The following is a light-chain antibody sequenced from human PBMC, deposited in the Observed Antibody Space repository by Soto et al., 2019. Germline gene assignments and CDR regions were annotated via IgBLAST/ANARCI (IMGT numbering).Light chain of an antibody. CDR3: QQSYITPHT. V-gene: IGKV1-39*01. CDR2: AAT. Sequence: DIQMTQSPSSLSASIGDRVTITCRASQSISIYLNWYQQKPGKAPRLLIYAATRLQSGVPSRFSGGGSGPDFTLTVSSLQPEDFATYYCQQSYITPHTFGQGTKVDIK. J-gene: IGKJ1*01. CDR1: QSISIY.